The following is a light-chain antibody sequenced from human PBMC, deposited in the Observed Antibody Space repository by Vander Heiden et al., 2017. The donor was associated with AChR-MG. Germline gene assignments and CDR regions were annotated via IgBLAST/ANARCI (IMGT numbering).Light chain of an antibody. CDR1: SGHSSYA. J-gene: IGLJ3*02. V-gene: IGLV4-69*01. Sequence: QLVLTHSPSASASLGASVKLTCTLSSGHSSYAIAWHQQQPEKGPRYLMKLNSDGSHSKGDGIPDRFSGSSSGAERYLTISSLQAEDEADYYCQTWGTGIHWVFGGGTKLTVL. CDR3: QTWGTGIHWV. CDR2: LNSDGSH.